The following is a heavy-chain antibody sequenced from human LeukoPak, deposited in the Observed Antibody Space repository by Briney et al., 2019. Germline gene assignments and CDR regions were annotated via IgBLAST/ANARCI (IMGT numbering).Heavy chain of an antibody. CDR3: ARQGYCSSTSCYEAPDWYFDL. CDR2: IYTSGST. J-gene: IGHJ2*01. V-gene: IGHV4-4*09. CDR1: GGSISSYY. Sequence: PSETLSLTCTVSGGSISSYYWSWIRQPPGKGLEWIGYIYTSGSTNYNPSLKSRVTISVDTSKNQFSLKLSSATAADTAVYYCARQGYCSSTSCYEAPDWYFDLWGRGTLVTVSS. D-gene: IGHD2-2*01.